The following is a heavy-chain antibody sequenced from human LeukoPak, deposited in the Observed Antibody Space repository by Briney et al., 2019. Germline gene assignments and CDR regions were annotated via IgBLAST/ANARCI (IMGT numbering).Heavy chain of an antibody. Sequence: GASVKVSCKASGYTFTSYDINWVRQATGQGLEWMGWINPNSGGTNYAQKFQGRVTMTRDTSISTAYMELSRLRSDDTAVYYCARGAGSYDFSYYWGQGTLVTVSS. CDR2: INPNSGGT. D-gene: IGHD3-3*01. V-gene: IGHV1-2*02. CDR1: GYTFTSYD. J-gene: IGHJ4*02. CDR3: ARGAGSYDFSYY.